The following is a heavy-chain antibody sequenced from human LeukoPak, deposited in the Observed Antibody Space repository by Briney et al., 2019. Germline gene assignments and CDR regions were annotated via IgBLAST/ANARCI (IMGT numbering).Heavy chain of an antibody. CDR3: ARGGGYSSSRHTDS. J-gene: IGHJ4*02. CDR1: GFTFSNAW. CDR2: IFHSGST. Sequence: GSLRLSCAASGFTFSNAWMSWVRQPPGKGLEWIGEIFHSGSTNYNPSLKSRVTISVDKSKNQFSLKLSSVTAADTAVYYCARGGGYSSSRHTDSWGQGTLVTVSS. D-gene: IGHD6-13*01. V-gene: IGHV4-4*02.